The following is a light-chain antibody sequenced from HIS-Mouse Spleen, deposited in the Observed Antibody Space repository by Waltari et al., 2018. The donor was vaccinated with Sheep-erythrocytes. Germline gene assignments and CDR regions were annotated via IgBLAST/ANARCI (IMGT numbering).Light chain of an antibody. CDR1: SSDVGGYNY. J-gene: IGLJ1*01. V-gene: IGLV2-11*01. CDR2: DVS. CDR3: CSYAGSYNHV. Sequence: APTQPRSVSGSPGQSVTISCTGTSSDVGGYNYVSWYQQHPGKAPKLMIYDVSKRPSGVPDRFSGSKSGNTASLTISGLQAEDEADYYCCSYAGSYNHVFATGTKVTVL.